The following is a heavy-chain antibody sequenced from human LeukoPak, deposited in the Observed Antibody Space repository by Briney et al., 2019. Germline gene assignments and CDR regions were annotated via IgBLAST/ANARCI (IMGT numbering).Heavy chain of an antibody. CDR2: INHSGST. Sequence: SETLSLTCAVYGGSFSGYYWSWIRQPPGKGLEWIGEINHSGSTNYNPSLKSRVTISVDTSKNQFSLKLSSVTAADTAVYYCARGHSYYDSSLIRSFDPWGQGTLVTVSS. D-gene: IGHD3-22*01. CDR3: ARGHSYYDSSLIRSFDP. V-gene: IGHV4-34*01. J-gene: IGHJ5*02. CDR1: GGSFSGYY.